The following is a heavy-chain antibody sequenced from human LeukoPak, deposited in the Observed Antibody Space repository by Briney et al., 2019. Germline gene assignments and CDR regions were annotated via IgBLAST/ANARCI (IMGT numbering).Heavy chain of an antibody. V-gene: IGHV3-7*01. CDR3: AREFCSGANCYPMGAFDM. J-gene: IGHJ3*02. CDR1: GFTFSSYG. D-gene: IGHD2-15*01. Sequence: GRSLRLSCAASGFTFSSYGMHWVRQAPGKGLEWVANIEQDGSEKYYVDSVKGRFTISRDNAKNSLYLQMNSLRAEDTAVYYCAREFCSGANCYPMGAFDMWGQGTMVTVSS. CDR2: IEQDGSEK.